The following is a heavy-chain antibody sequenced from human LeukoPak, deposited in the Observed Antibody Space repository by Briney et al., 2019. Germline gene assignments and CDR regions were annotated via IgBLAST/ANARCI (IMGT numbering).Heavy chain of an antibody. Sequence: ASVKVSCKASGYRFTGYYKHWVRQAPGQGLEWMGRINPNSGGTNYAQKFQGRVTMTRDTSISTAYMEVSRLRSDDTAVYYCARVRYYDILTGHRYYFDYWGQGTLVTVSS. V-gene: IGHV1-2*06. CDR3: ARVRYYDILTGHRYYFDY. CDR2: INPNSGGT. D-gene: IGHD3-9*01. CDR1: GYRFTGYY. J-gene: IGHJ4*02.